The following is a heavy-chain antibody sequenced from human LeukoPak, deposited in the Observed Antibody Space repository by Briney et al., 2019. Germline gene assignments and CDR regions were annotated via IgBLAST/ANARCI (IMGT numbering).Heavy chain of an antibody. CDR2: TYSGGTT. CDR3: AKVLKYQLTFFDY. CDR1: GFIVSDNY. J-gene: IGHJ4*02. D-gene: IGHD2-2*01. Sequence: GGSLRLSCAGSGFIVSDNYMTWVRQAPGKGPEWVSVTYSGGTTYYADSVEGRFTISRDNSKNTLYLQMNSLRAEDTAVYYCAKVLKYQLTFFDYWGQGTLVTVSS. V-gene: IGHV3-53*01.